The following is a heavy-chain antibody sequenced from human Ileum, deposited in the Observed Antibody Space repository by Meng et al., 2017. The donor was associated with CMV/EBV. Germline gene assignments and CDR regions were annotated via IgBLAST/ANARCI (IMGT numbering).Heavy chain of an antibody. J-gene: IGHJ4*02. D-gene: IGHD3-22*01. CDR2: IYYSGST. V-gene: IGHV4-30-4*08. CDR3: ARGVNYYPISGYKYYDQ. Sequence: VQPQSSGPVLVKPSQTLSLTATVSGGSISSGDYYWSCIRQSPGKGLEWIGYIYYSGSTYYNPSLKSRLIISVDTSKNQFSLKLSSVTAADTAVYFCARGVNYYPISGYKYYDQWGQGTLVTVSS. CDR1: GGSISSGDYY.